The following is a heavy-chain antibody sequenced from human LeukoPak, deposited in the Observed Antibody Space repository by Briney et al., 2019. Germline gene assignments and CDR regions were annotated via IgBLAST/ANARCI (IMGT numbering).Heavy chain of an antibody. D-gene: IGHD3-9*01. CDR3: AKDFDILTGYFDY. V-gene: IGHV3-23*01. Sequence: QAGGSLRLSCAASGFTFSSYAMSWVRQAPGKGLEWDSAISGSGGSTYYADSVKGRFTISRDNSKNTLYLQMNSLRAEDTAVYYCAKDFDILTGYFDYWGQGTLVTVSS. CDR1: GFTFSSYA. CDR2: ISGSGGST. J-gene: IGHJ4*02.